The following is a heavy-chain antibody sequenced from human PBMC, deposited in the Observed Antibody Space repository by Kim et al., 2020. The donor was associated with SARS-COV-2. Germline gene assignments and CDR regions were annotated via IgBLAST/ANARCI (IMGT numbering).Heavy chain of an antibody. V-gene: IGHV3-30*18. CDR3: AKGYYDFWSDPDAFDI. CDR2: ISYDGSNK. J-gene: IGHJ3*02. D-gene: IGHD3-3*01. CDR1: GFTFSSYG. Sequence: GGSLRLSCAASGFTFSSYGMHWVRQAPGKGLEWVAVISYDGSNKYYADSVKGRFTISRDNSKNTLYLQMNSLRAEDTAVYYCAKGYYDFWSDPDAFDIWG.